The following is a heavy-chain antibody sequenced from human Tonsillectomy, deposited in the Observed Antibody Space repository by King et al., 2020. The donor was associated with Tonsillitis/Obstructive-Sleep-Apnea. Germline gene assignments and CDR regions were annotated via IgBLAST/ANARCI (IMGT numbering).Heavy chain of an antibody. D-gene: IGHD3-3*01. J-gene: IGHJ4*02. CDR3: GRDDSPSGLGY. CDR2: LHLDIDRR. Sequence: VQLVESGGGWVQPGMSLRLSCSMSGFTFDRHAMHWVRQVPGKGLEWVSGLHLDIDRRGYADSVKGRFTVSRDYAKNSVYLEMNSLREEDTAIYYCGRDDSPSGLGYWGQGTLVTVSS. CDR1: GFTFDRHA. V-gene: IGHV3-9*01.